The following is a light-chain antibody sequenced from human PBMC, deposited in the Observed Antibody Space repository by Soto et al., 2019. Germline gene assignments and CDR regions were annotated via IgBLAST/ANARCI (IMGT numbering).Light chain of an antibody. CDR1: SSNIATHT. Sequence: QSVLTQPPSASGTPGQRVTISCSGSSSNIATHTVNWYQQVPGTAPKLLIFGNDQRPSGVPERFSGSKSGTSASLAISGLQSEDEADYYCVAWDDSLNGVVFGGGTKLTVL. V-gene: IGLV1-44*01. CDR2: GND. J-gene: IGLJ2*01. CDR3: VAWDDSLNGVV.